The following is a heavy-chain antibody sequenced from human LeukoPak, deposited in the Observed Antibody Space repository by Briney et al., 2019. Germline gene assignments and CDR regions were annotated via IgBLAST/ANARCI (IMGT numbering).Heavy chain of an antibody. CDR2: IYYSGST. CDR3: AREDRDYLNWFDP. Sequence: SETLSLTCTVSGGSISIGGYYWSWIRPHPGKGLEWIGYIYYSGSTYYNPSLKSRVTISVDTSKNQFSLKLSSVTAADTAVYYCAREDRDYLNWFDPWGQGTLVTVSS. J-gene: IGHJ5*02. CDR1: GGSISIGGYY. D-gene: IGHD4-17*01. V-gene: IGHV4-31*03.